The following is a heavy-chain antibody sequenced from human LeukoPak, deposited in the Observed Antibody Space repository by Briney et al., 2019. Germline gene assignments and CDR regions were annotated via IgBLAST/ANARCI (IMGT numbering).Heavy chain of an antibody. CDR3: VKEYHSRGFGAYFDY. CDR2: ISSDGSMK. Sequence: GGSLRLSCTASKFTFSHYGMQWVRQASGKGLEWVAVISSDGSMKVYADSVKGRFTLSRDNSINTVDLQMNSLRAEDTAVYYCVKEYHSRGFGAYFDYWGQGTLVTVSS. V-gene: IGHV3-30*18. CDR1: KFTFSHYG. D-gene: IGHD3-3*01. J-gene: IGHJ4*02.